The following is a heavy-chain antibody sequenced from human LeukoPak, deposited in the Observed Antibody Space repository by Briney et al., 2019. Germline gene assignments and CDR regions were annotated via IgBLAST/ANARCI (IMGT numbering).Heavy chain of an antibody. CDR3: ASPGQKWLDAFDI. V-gene: IGHV4-34*01. D-gene: IGHD6-19*01. J-gene: IGHJ3*02. CDR1: GGSFSGYY. Sequence: SETLSLTCAVYGGSFSGYYWSWIRQPPGKGLEWIGEINHSGSTNYNPSLKSRVTISVDTSKNQFSLKLSSVTAADTAVYFCASPGQKWLDAFDIWGQGTMVTVSS. CDR2: INHSGST.